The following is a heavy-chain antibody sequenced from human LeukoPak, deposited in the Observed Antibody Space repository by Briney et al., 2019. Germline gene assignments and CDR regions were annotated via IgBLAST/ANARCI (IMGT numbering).Heavy chain of an antibody. D-gene: IGHD2-2*01. CDR2: IYVSGST. V-gene: IGHV4-4*07. Sequence: SETLSLTCTVSGGSISSYYWSWIRQPAGKGLEWIGRIYVSGSTNYNPSLKSRVIMSVDTSKNQLSLKLSSVTAADTAVYYCAKDLQTIVVGGAFDIWAKGQWSPSLQ. CDR3: AKDLQTIVVGGAFDI. J-gene: IGHJ3*02. CDR1: GGSISSYY.